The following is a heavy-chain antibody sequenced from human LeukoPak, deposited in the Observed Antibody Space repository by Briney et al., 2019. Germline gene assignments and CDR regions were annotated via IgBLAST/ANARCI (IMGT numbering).Heavy chain of an antibody. V-gene: IGHV1-24*01. CDR1: GYTLTELS. CDR3: ATGAWAGTSEFDY. J-gene: IGHJ4*02. CDR2: FDPEDGET. Sequence: GASVKVFCKVSGYTLTELSMHWVRQAPGKGLEWRGGFDPEDGETIYAQKFQGRVAMTEDTSTDTAYMELSSLRSEDTAVYYCATGAWAGTSEFDYWGQGTLVTVSS. D-gene: IGHD6-19*01.